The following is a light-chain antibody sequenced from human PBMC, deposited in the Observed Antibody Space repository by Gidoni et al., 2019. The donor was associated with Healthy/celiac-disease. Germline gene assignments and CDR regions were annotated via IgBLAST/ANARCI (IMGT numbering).Light chain of an antibody. Sequence: ETVFTQSPATLSLSPGERATLSCRASQSVSSYLAWYQQKPGQAPRLLIYDASNRATGIPARFSGSGSGTDFTLTISSLEPEDFAVYYCQQRSNWPPALTFGGXTKVEIK. J-gene: IGKJ4*01. CDR2: DAS. CDR1: QSVSSY. V-gene: IGKV3-11*01. CDR3: QQRSNWPPALT.